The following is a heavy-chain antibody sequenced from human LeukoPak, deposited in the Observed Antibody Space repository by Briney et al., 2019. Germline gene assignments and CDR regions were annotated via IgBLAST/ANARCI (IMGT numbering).Heavy chain of an antibody. CDR2: ISGPGANT. CDR1: GFTFSSYA. CDR3: AREDDSSGYPYDY. D-gene: IGHD3-22*01. J-gene: IGHJ4*02. V-gene: IGHV3-23*01. Sequence: PGGSLRLSCAASGFTFSSYAMSWVRQAPGKGLEWVSAISGPGANTYYADSVKGRFTISRDNSKNTLYLQMNSLSAEDTAVYYCAREDDSSGYPYDYWGQGTLVTVSS.